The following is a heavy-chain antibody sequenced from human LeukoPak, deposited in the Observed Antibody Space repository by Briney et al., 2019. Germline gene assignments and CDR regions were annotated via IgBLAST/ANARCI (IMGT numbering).Heavy chain of an antibody. V-gene: IGHV1-2*02. Sequence: ASVKVSCKASGYTFTGYYMHWMRQAPEQGLEWMGWINPNSGGTNYAQKFQGRVTMTRDTSISTAYMELSRLRSDDTAVYYCARAWAGTTLVALSYWGQGTLVTVSS. CDR2: INPNSGGT. J-gene: IGHJ4*02. CDR1: GYTFTGYY. CDR3: ARAWAGTTLVALSY. D-gene: IGHD1-7*01.